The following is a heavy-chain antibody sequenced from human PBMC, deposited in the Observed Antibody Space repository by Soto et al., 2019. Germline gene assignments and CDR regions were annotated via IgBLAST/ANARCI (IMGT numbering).Heavy chain of an antibody. J-gene: IGHJ4*01. CDR1: GFTFGDYA. CDR2: ICGGVGAT. D-gene: IGHD2-15*01. Sequence: EVHLLESGGGLVQPGGSLRLSCTASGFTFGDYAMSWVRQAPGKGLEWVSAICGGVGATFYADSVRGRFTISRDKAKNTVYLQIDSMRAEDSAVYYCAREVYCCGDNCPYGGGNFDYWGQGALVTVCS. V-gene: IGHV3-23*01. CDR3: AREVYCCGDNCPYGGGNFDY.